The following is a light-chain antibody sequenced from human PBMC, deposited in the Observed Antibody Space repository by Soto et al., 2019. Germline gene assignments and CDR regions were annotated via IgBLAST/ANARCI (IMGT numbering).Light chain of an antibody. Sequence: DIQMTQSPSSLSASVGDRVTITCRASQGIRDALGWYQQKPGKVPKRLIYSASSLQSGVPSRFSGSGSDTEFTLTISSLQPEDFATYYCLQHSDYPFTFGQGTKVDIK. J-gene: IGKJ2*01. V-gene: IGKV1-17*01. CDR1: QGIRDA. CDR2: SAS. CDR3: LQHSDYPFT.